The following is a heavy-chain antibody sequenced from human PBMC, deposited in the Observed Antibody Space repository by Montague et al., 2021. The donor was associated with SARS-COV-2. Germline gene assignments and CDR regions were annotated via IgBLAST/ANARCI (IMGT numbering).Heavy chain of an antibody. CDR3: DGHPPGYRYFYYLDV. J-gene: IGHJ6*03. CDR1: GGSISSYY. CDR2: LYYSGST. Sequence: SETLSLTCTVSGGSISSYYWSWIRQPPGKGLEWICYLYYSGSTNYNPSLRLRGTISVDTSTNQFSLRLNSVAAADTAVYYCDGHPPGYRYFYYLDVWGKGTTVTVSS. V-gene: IGHV4-59*01. D-gene: IGHD1-1*01.